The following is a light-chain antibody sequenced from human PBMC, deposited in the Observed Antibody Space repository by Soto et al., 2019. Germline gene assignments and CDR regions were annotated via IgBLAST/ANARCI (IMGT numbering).Light chain of an antibody. Sequence: EIVLTQSPATLSLSPGERATLSCGASQSVISSYLAWYQQKPGLAPRLLIYDASSRATGIPDRFSGSGSGTDFTLTISRLEPEDFEVYYCQQYGSSPITFGQGTRLEIK. CDR1: QSVISSY. CDR2: DAS. CDR3: QQYGSSPIT. J-gene: IGKJ5*01. V-gene: IGKV3D-20*01.